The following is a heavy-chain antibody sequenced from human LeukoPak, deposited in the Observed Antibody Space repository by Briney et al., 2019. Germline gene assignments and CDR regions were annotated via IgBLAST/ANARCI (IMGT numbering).Heavy chain of an antibody. J-gene: IGHJ4*02. D-gene: IGHD3-16*01. CDR1: GYTLTDLS. Sequence: ASVKVSCTVSGYTLTDLSMNWVRQAPGKGLEWMGGVDPDDGETIYAQKFQGRVTMTEDTSTDTAYMELITLRSEDTAVYYCATVSFWGQGTLVTVSS. CDR2: VDPDDGET. CDR3: ATVSF. V-gene: IGHV1-24*01.